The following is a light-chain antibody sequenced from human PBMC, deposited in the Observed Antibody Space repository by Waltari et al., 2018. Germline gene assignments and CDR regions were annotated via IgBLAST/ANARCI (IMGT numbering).Light chain of an antibody. CDR1: QNIFNY. V-gene: IGKV1-39*01. Sequence: DIQMTQSPSSLSASVGDRVTITCRASQNIFNYVYWYQQKPGKAPRLLISGASRLQGGVPSRFSGSGFGTDFTLTIGGLQPEDSATYYCQQTSGAPITFGRGTKVEIK. CDR3: QQTSGAPIT. CDR2: GAS. J-gene: IGKJ4*01.